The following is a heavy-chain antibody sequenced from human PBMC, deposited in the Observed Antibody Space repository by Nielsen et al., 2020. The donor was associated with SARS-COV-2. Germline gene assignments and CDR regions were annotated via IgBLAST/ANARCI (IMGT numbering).Heavy chain of an antibody. D-gene: IGHD3-3*01. J-gene: IGHJ6*02. CDR3: ARGEEYYDFWSGYYQPYYYGMDV. CDR2: ISSNGGST. V-gene: IGHV3-64*02. Sequence: WLRQPPGKGLEYVSAISSNGGSTYYADSVKGRFTISRDNSKNTLYLQMGSLRAEDMAVYYCARGEEYYDFWSGYYQPYYYGMDVWGQGTTVTVSS.